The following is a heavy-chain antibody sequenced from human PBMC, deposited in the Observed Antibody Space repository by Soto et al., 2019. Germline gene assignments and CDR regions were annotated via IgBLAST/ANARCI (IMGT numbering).Heavy chain of an antibody. CDR2: INPANGVA. CDR3: ARAGGVGLDGSAAFDI. CDR1: GYTLTSHH. V-gene: IGHV1-46*01. D-gene: IGHD1-1*01. J-gene: IGHJ3*02. Sequence: QVHLVQSGAEVKKPGASLKVSCTASGYTLTSHHVHWVRQAPGRRLEWMGSINPANGVAQYTARFQGRVIMTRDTSTSTVYMELRGLTSEDTAIFYCARAGGVGLDGSAAFDIWGQGTMVIVSS.